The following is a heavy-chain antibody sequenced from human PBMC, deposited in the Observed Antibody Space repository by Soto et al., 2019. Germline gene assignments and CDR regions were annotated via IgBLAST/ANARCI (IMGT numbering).Heavy chain of an antibody. CDR1: GYSISSGYY. CDR2: IYYSGST. J-gene: IGHJ5*02. D-gene: IGHD1-26*01. CDR3: ARLDGSYPRWFDP. Sequence: SETLSLTCAVSGYSISSGYYWTWIRQPPGKGLEWIGSIYYSGSTYYNPSLKSRVTISVDTSKNQFSLKLSSVTAADTAVYYCARLDGSYPRWFDPWGQGTLVTVSS. V-gene: IGHV4-38-2*01.